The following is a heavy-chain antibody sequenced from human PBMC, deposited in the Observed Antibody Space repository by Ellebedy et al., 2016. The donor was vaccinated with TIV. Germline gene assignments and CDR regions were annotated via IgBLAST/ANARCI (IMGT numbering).Heavy chain of an antibody. CDR2: MNPNSGYT. CDR3: VRVMGAIDF. J-gene: IGHJ4*02. CDR1: GYTFTSYD. D-gene: IGHD1-26*01. Sequence: AASVKVSCKASGYTFTSYDINWVRQAAGLGLEWVGWMNPNSGYTGSAQKFQGRATMTRDTSRSTAYMELSSLRSDDTAVYYCVRVMGAIDFWGQGTLVTVSS. V-gene: IGHV1-8*01.